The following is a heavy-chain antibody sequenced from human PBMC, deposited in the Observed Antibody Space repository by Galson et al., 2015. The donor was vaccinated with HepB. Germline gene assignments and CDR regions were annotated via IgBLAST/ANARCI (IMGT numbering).Heavy chain of an antibody. CDR1: GGTFSGSY. Sequence: SETLSLTCAVYGGTFSGSYWSWIRQPPGKGLEWIGEINHSGRTNYNPSLKSRVTISVDTSKNQFSLKLTSVTAADTAIYSCARATFEETPPYYYYGVDVWGHGTTVTVSS. V-gene: IGHV4-34*01. CDR3: ARATFEETPPYYYYGVDV. J-gene: IGHJ6*02. CDR2: INHSGRT. D-gene: IGHD2/OR15-2a*01.